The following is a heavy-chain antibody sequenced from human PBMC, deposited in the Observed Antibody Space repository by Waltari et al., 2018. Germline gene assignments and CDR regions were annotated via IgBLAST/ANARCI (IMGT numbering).Heavy chain of an antibody. J-gene: IGHJ5*02. CDR2: IGGTHSNI. CDR1: GFDFSDYD. D-gene: IGHD3-10*01. V-gene: IGHV3-21*03. CDR3: TRDLYGSGGDWFDP. Sequence: EVRLAESGGGLVKPGGSLRLSCTASGFDFSDYDMNWVRQAPGTGLGWGSSIGGTHSNILYADSVKGRFTVSRDNAKNSLYLQMDNLRAEDSGLYFCTRDLYGSGGDWFDPWGQGTLVTVSS.